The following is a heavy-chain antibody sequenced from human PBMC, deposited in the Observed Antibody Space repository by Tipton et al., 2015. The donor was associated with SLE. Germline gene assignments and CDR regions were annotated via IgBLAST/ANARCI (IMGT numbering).Heavy chain of an antibody. D-gene: IGHD6-19*01. CDR2: IYYSGST. Sequence: TLSLTCTVSGGSISSHYWSWIRQPPGKGLEWIGYIYYSGSTNYNPSLKSRVTISVDTSKNQFSLKLSSVTAADTAVYYCARGYSSGWYRNAFDIWGQGTMVTVSS. CDR3: ARGYSSGWYRNAFDI. J-gene: IGHJ3*02. CDR1: GGSISSHY. V-gene: IGHV4-59*11.